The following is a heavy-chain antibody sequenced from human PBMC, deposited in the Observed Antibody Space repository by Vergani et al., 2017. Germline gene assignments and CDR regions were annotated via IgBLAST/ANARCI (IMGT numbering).Heavy chain of an antibody. D-gene: IGHD3-22*01. Sequence: EVQLVESGGGLVQPGGSLRLSCAASGFTFSTYDMHWVRQATGKGLEWVSAIGTAGDTYYPGSVKGRFTISRENAKNSLYLQMNGLRAGDTAVYYCARTPNYAGYDSSALPYYFDYWGQGTLVTVSS. V-gene: IGHV3-13*01. J-gene: IGHJ4*02. CDR1: GFTFSTYD. CDR2: IGTAGDT. CDR3: ARTPNYAGYDSSALPYYFDY.